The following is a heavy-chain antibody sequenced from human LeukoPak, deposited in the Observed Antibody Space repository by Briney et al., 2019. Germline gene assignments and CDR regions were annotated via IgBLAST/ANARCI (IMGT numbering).Heavy chain of an antibody. CDR2: ISYDGSEK. CDR1: VFNFSNYA. Sequence: PGESLKISCVASVFNFSNYAMHWVRQAPGKGLEWVAVISYDGSEKYYAESVKGRFTISRDNSKNTLSLQMSSLKAEDTAVFYCARSGSSGWVYYYYNYMDVWGKGTTVTVFS. J-gene: IGHJ6*03. D-gene: IGHD6-19*01. V-gene: IGHV3-30*04. CDR3: ARSGSSGWVYYYYNYMDV.